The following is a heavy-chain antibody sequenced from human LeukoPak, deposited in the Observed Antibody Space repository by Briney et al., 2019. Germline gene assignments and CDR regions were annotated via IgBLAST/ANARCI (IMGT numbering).Heavy chain of an antibody. D-gene: IGHD2-2*01. V-gene: IGHV3-30-3*01. CDR1: GFTFSSYA. J-gene: IGHJ4*02. CDR3: AKGGRGCSSTSCYDAYFDY. CDR2: ISYDGSNK. Sequence: SGGSLRLSCAASGFTFSSYAMHWVRQAPGKGLEWVAVISYDGSNKYYADSVKGRFTISRDNSKNTLYLQMNSLRAEDTAVYYCAKGGRGCSSTSCYDAYFDYWGQGTLVTVSS.